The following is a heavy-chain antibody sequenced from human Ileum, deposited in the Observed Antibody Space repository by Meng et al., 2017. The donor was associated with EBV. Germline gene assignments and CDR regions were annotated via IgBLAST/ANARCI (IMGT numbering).Heavy chain of an antibody. J-gene: IGHJ4*02. D-gene: IGHD6-19*01. CDR3: ASFPPPGKQWLVTDY. Sequence: HLQGLGPGLVKPSQTLSPTCTGSGGSVSSGNWWSWVRQPPGKGLEWIGEIYHSGSTNYNPSLKSRVTISVDKSKNQFSLKLSSVTAADTAVYYCASFPPPGKQWLVTDYWGQGTLVTVSS. CDR2: IYHSGST. CDR1: GGSVSSGNW. V-gene: IGHV4-4*02.